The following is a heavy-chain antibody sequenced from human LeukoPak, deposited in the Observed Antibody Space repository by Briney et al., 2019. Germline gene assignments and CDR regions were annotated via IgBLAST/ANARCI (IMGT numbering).Heavy chain of an antibody. CDR2: IIPILGTP. J-gene: IGHJ3*02. Sequence: ASVKASCKASGGTFNSYDISWVRQAPGQGLEWMGGIIPILGTPKYAQKFQGRVTITKDESSNTAYMELSNLRSEDTAVYYCASGARGQLLFRSFDIWGQGTMVTVSS. CDR1: GGTFNSYD. D-gene: IGHD2-2*01. CDR3: ASGARGQLLFRSFDI. V-gene: IGHV1-69*05.